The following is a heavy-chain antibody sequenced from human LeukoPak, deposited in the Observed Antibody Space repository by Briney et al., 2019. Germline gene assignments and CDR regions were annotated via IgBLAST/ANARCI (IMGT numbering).Heavy chain of an antibody. CDR1: GFTFSSYA. CDR2: IVGSSVNT. D-gene: IGHD1-26*01. CDR3: AKDKIVGDGRWDFDH. J-gene: IGHJ5*02. V-gene: IGHV3-23*01. Sequence: GGSLRLSCEGSGFTFSSYAMTWVRQAPGKGLEWVSGIVGSSVNTYYADSVKGRFTISRDISKSMLYLQMNSLRVEDTAQYYCAKDKIVGDGRWDFDHWGRGTLVTVSS.